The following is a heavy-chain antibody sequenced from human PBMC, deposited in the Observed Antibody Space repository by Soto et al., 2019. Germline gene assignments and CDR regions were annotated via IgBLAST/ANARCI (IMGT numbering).Heavy chain of an antibody. J-gene: IGHJ4*02. CDR2: IDTSGHST. Sequence: PGGSLRLSCEASGFVFTNFWMHWVRHVPGKGLVWVARIDTSGHSTNYAESVKGRFTISRDNAKNTVSLQMNSLRVEDTGVYYCAKVSWYFDLWSQGSQVTVSS. V-gene: IGHV3-74*01. D-gene: IGHD6-13*01. CDR3: AKVSWYFDL. CDR1: GFVFTNFW.